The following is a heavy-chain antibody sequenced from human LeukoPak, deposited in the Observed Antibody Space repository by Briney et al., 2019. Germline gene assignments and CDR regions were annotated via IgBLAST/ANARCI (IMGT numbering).Heavy chain of an antibody. CDR3: ARLYYYDSSGYYHNWFDP. J-gene: IGHJ5*02. CDR1: GYTFTGYC. CDR2: INPNSGGT. D-gene: IGHD3-22*01. V-gene: IGHV1-2*02. Sequence: ASVKVSCKASGYTFTGYCMHWVRQAPGQGLEWMGWINPNSGGTNYAQKFQGRVTMTRDTSISTAYMELSRLRSDDTAVYYCARLYYYDSSGYYHNWFDPWGQGTLVTVSS.